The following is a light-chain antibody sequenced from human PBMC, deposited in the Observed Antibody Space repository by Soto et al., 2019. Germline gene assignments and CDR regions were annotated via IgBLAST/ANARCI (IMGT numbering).Light chain of an antibody. CDR3: QVWDTNSGAV. J-gene: IGLJ2*01. CDR2: DDK. Sequence: SYELTQPPSVSVAPGQTAIITCGGDNLQTKNVHWYQQRPGQAPVLVMYDDKKRPSGIPERFSGSSSGNLATLTLIRVESRDEADYYCQVWDTNSGAVFGGGTQLTVL. V-gene: IGLV3-21*02. CDR1: NLQTKN.